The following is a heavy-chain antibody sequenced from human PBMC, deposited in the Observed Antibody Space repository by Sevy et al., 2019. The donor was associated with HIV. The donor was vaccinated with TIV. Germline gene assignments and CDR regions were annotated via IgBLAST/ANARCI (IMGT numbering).Heavy chain of an antibody. D-gene: IGHD1-7*01. Sequence: GGSLRLSCKVTGFTSGAFAMSWVRQTPGKGLEWISSISGSGGLTHYADSVKGRFTISGDKSKGTVDLEMNSLRGDDTAVYYCAKPNWNFRADWFDTWGQGTLVTVSS. CDR2: ISGSGGLT. V-gene: IGHV3-23*01. CDR3: AKPNWNFRADWFDT. J-gene: IGHJ5*02. CDR1: GFTSGAFA.